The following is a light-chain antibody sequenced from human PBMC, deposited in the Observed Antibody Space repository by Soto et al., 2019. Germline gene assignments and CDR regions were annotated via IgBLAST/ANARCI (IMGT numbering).Light chain of an antibody. V-gene: IGKV1-39*01. Sequence: DIQMTQSPSSLSASVGDRVTITCRASQSINNYLNWYQQKPGKAPELLIYAASNLQGGVPSRFTGSGSGTDFTLTVSSLQPEDFATYYCQQSYSTPTITFGQGTRLEIK. CDR3: QQSYSTPTIT. J-gene: IGKJ5*01. CDR2: AAS. CDR1: QSINNY.